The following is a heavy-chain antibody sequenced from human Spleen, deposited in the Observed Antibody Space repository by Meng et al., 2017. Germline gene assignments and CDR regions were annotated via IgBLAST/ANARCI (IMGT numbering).Heavy chain of an antibody. CDR1: GGSISTSIYY. D-gene: IGHD2-15*01. J-gene: IGHJ4*02. V-gene: IGHV4-39*07. CDR2: IYYSGST. Sequence: SETLSLTCTVSGGSISTSIYYWGWIRQPPGKGLEWIGNIYYSGSTNYNPSLKSRVTISVDTSKNQFSLKLSSVTAADTAVYYCARLPVVVVAATLSVVDYWGQGTLVTVSS. CDR3: ARLPVVVVAATLSVVDY.